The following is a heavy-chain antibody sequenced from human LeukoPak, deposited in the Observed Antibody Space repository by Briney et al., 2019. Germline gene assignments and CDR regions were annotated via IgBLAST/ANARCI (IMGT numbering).Heavy chain of an antibody. CDR3: AKVAVYYGSGNLDY. D-gene: IGHD3-10*01. V-gene: IGHV3-30*18. J-gene: IGHJ4*02. CDR2: ISYDGSNK. Sequence: GGSLRLSCAASGFTFSSCGMHWVRQAPGRGLEWVAVISYDGSNKYYADSVKGRFTISRDNSKNTLYLQMNSLRAEDTAVYYCAKVAVYYGSGNLDYWGQGTLVTVSS. CDR1: GFTFSSCG.